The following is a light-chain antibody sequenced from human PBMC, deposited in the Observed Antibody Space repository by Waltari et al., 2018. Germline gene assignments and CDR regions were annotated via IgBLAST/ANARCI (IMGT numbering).Light chain of an antibody. Sequence: DIQMTQSPSSLSASVGERVTINCRASQTIRSYLNWYQHKPGKAPNLLIYAASSLQSGVPSRFSGSGSGTDFTLTISSVQPEDSGTYYCQRSYTTPFMYNFGQGTKLEIK. CDR1: QTIRSY. CDR3: QRSYTTPFMYN. V-gene: IGKV1-39*01. CDR2: AAS. J-gene: IGKJ2*01.